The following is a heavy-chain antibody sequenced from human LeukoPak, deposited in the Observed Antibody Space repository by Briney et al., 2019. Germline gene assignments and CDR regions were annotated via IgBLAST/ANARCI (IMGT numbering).Heavy chain of an antibody. Sequence: GGTLRLSCAASGFTFSSYSMNWVRQAPGKGLEWVSSISSSSSYIYYADSVKGRFTISRDNAKNSLYLQMNSLRAEDTAVYYCAREWELYLCFDYWGQGTLVTVSS. CDR2: ISSSSSYI. CDR3: AREWELYLCFDY. CDR1: GFTFSSYS. V-gene: IGHV3-21*01. J-gene: IGHJ4*02. D-gene: IGHD1-26*01.